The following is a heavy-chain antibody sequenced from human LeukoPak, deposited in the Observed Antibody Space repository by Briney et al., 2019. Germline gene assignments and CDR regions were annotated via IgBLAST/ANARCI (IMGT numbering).Heavy chain of an antibody. CDR2: ISWNSGSI. V-gene: IGHV3-9*01. CDR1: GFTFDDYA. D-gene: IGHD2-8*01. CDR3: AGPRNDYFDY. J-gene: IGHJ4*02. Sequence: GGSLRLSCAASGFTFDDYAMHWVRQAPGKGLEWVSGISWNSGSIGYADSVKGRFTISRDNAKNSLYLQMNSLRAEDTAVYYCAGPRNDYFDYWGQGTLVTVSS.